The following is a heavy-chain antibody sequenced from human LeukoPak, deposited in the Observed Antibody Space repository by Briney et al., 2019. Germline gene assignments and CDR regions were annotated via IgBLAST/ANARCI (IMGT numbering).Heavy chain of an antibody. D-gene: IGHD5-24*01. CDR1: GFTFSSYA. CDR2: ISGSGGST. CDR3: ARAPLLPTIQDRYYFDY. V-gene: IGHV3-23*01. Sequence: PGGSLRLSCAASGFTFSSYAMSWVRQAPGKGLEWVSAISGSGGSTYYADSVKDRFTISRDISKNTLYLQLNILRAEDTAVYYCARAPLLPTIQDRYYFDYWGQGTLVTVSS. J-gene: IGHJ4*02.